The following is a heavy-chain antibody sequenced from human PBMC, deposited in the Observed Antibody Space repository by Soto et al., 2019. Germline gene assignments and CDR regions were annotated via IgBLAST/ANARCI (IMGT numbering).Heavy chain of an antibody. Sequence: SETLSLTCTVSGGSITYYCSWMRLSPGKGLEWIGEINHSGGTNYNPSLKSRVTISVDKSKNQFSLKLSSVTAADTAVYYCAGLDEDNRGYYKIVSWGQGTLVTVSS. V-gene: IGHV4-34*01. CDR2: INHSGGT. D-gene: IGHD3-22*01. J-gene: IGHJ1*01. CDR3: AGLDEDNRGYYKIVS. CDR1: GGSITYY.